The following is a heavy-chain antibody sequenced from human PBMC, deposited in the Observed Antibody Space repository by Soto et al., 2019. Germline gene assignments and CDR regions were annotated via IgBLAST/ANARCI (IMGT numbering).Heavy chain of an antibody. V-gene: IGHV4-34*10. CDR3: ARYVRSCSATTCSTRADV. CDR1: AGSFSHYY. J-gene: IGHJ6*02. Sequence: PSETLSLTCAVYAGSFSHYYWNWIRQSPGKGLEWIGKIKHSGSSNYNPSLRSRVTMSVDTSKNQFSLKLRSVIVADTAVYHCARYVRSCSATTCSTRADVWGQGITVTVSS. CDR2: IKHSGSS. D-gene: IGHD2-2*01.